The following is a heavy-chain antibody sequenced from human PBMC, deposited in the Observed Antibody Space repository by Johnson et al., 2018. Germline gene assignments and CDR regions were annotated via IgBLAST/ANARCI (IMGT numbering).Heavy chain of an antibody. J-gene: IGHJ6*03. CDR3: ARAAGPYYYFYYIDV. Sequence: QVQLVQSGGGVVQPGRSLRLSCAPSGFTFSDYVMHWVRQGPGKGLEWLAVISYDGKKKDYADSVKDRFIISRDNSKKTLFLQMSSLRPEDTGVYYCARAAGPYYYFYYIDVGGQGTTVTVSS. CDR1: GFTFSDYV. V-gene: IGHV3-30*03. CDR2: ISYDGKKK.